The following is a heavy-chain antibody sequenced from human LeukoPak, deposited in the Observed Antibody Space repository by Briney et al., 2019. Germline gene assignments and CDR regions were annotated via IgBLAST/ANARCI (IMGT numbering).Heavy chain of an antibody. J-gene: IGHJ6*03. CDR2: IIPIFGTP. CDR1: GGTFRTYS. Sequence: VASVKVSCKASGGTFRTYSVTWVRQAPGQGLEWMGGIIPIFGTPNYAQKFQGRAKVTTDDATGTAYMELSSLMSEDTAIYYCARVDRYHFYLDVWGKGTPVTVSS. CDR3: ARVDRYHFYLDV. V-gene: IGHV1-69*05.